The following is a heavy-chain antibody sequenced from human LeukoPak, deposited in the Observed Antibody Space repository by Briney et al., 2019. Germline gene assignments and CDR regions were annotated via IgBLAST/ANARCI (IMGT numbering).Heavy chain of an antibody. CDR2: INRDGSEK. Sequence: GGSLRLSCAASGFTLTSHWMSWVRQAPGKGLEWVANINRDGSEKHYVDSVKGRFTISRDNAKNSLYLQMNSLRAEDTAVYYCARGYSGYVFFDYWGQGTLVTVSS. V-gene: IGHV3-7*04. J-gene: IGHJ4*02. CDR1: GFTLTSHW. D-gene: IGHD5-12*01. CDR3: ARGYSGYVFFDY.